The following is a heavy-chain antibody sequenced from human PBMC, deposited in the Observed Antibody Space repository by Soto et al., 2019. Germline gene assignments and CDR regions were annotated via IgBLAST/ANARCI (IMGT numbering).Heavy chain of an antibody. Sequence: SETLSLTCAVSGGSISSGGYSWSWIRQPPGKGLEWIGYIYHSGSTYYNPSLKSRVTISVDRSKNQFSLKLSSVTAADTAVYYCAREASIAAGGWFDPWGQGTLVTVSS. V-gene: IGHV4-30-2*01. D-gene: IGHD6-13*01. CDR3: AREASIAAGGWFDP. J-gene: IGHJ5*02. CDR1: GGSISSGGYS. CDR2: IYHSGST.